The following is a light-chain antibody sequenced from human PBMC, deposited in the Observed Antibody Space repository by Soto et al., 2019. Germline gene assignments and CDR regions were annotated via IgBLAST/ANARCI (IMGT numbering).Light chain of an antibody. V-gene: IGLV2-23*01. CDR3: SSYTGDYTLM. J-gene: IGLJ3*02. Sequence: QSALTQPASVSGSPGQSITISCTGTSSDVGPYNLVSWYQHHPGKVPQLIIYETTKRPSGVSNRVSGSKSGNTASLTISGLQSEDEAHYHCSSYTGDYTLMFAGGTKVTVL. CDR2: ETT. CDR1: SSDVGPYNL.